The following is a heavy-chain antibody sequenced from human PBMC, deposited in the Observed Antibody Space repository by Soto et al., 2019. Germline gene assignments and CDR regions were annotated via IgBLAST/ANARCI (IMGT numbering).Heavy chain of an antibody. D-gene: IGHD6-6*01. CDR1: GGSISSYY. J-gene: IGHJ6*02. V-gene: IGHV4-59*01. CDR2: IYYSGST. CDR3: AGAIAARHYYYYYGMDV. Sequence: SETLSLTCTVSGGSISSYYWSWIRQPPGKGLEWIGYIYYSGSTNYNPSLKSRVTISVDTSKNQFSLKLSSVTAADTAVYYCAGAIAARHYYYYYGMDVWGQGTTVTVSS.